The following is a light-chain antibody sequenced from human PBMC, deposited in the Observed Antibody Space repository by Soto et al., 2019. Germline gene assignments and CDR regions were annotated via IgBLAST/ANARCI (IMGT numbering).Light chain of an antibody. J-gene: IGLJ2*01. Sequence: QSALTQPASVSGSPGQSITISCTGTSSDVGAYNYVSWYQQHPGKAPKLMIYEVSNRPSGVSNRFSGSKSANTASLTISGLPGGDEAGYYRRSKNSRRTLVFGGGTQLTVL. V-gene: IGLV2-14*03. CDR1: SSDVGAYNY. CDR3: RSKNSRRTLV. CDR2: EVS.